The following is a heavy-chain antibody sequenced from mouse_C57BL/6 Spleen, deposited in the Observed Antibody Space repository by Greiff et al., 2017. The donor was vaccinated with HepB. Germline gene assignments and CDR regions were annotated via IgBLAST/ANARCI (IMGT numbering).Heavy chain of an antibody. J-gene: IGHJ3*01. CDR2: IDPETGGT. CDR1: GYTFTDYE. CDR3: TRDYYGSSYFAY. V-gene: IGHV1-15*01. D-gene: IGHD1-1*01. Sequence: QVQLQQSGAELVRPGASVTLSCKASGYTFTDYEMHWVKQTPVHGLEWIGAIDPETGGTAYNQKFKGKAILTADKSSSTAYMELRSLTSEASAFYYCTRDYYGSSYFAYWGQGTLVTVSA.